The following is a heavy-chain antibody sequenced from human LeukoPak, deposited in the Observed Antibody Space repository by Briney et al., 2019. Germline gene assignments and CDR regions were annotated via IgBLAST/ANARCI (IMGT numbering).Heavy chain of an antibody. CDR2: IYHSGST. CDR1: GDSINSLDL. CDR3: ARVTVSNWFDP. J-gene: IGHJ5*02. Sequence: PSGTLSLTCTVSGDSINSLDLWSWVRQPPGKGLEWIGEIYHSGSTNYNPSLKSRVTISVDKSKNQFSLKLSSVTAADTAVYYCARVTVSNWFDPWGQGTLVTVSS. V-gene: IGHV4-4*02. D-gene: IGHD3-3*01.